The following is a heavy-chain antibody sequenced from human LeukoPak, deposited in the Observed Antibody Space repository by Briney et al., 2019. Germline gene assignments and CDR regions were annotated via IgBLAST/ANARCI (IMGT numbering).Heavy chain of an antibody. Sequence: GASVKVSCKASGYTFTGYYMHWVRQAPGQGLEWMGWINPNSGDTNYAQKLQGRVTMTTDTSTSTAYMELRSLRSDDTAVYYCAREFSGYSYAFDIWGQGTMVTVSS. J-gene: IGHJ3*02. V-gene: IGHV1-2*02. D-gene: IGHD5-18*01. CDR2: INPNSGDT. CDR1: GYTFTGYY. CDR3: AREFSGYSYAFDI.